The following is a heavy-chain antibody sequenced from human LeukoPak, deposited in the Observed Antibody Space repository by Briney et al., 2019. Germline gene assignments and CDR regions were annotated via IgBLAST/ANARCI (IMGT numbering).Heavy chain of an antibody. D-gene: IGHD3-10*01. J-gene: IGHJ4*02. CDR3: ARGRSGYYGSGSYTRFDY. CDR2: IYTSGST. CDR1: GNSISSGDNY. Sequence: SETLSLTCTVSGNSISSGDNYWSWIRQPAGKGLEWIGRIYTSGSTNYNPSLKSRVTISVDTSKNQFSLKLSSVTAADTAVYYCARGRSGYYGSGSYTRFDYWGQGTLVTVSS. V-gene: IGHV4-61*02.